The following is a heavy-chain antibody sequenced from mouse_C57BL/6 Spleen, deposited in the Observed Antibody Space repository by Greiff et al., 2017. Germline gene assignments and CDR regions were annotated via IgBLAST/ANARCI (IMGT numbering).Heavy chain of an antibody. CDR1: GYTFTSYW. V-gene: IGHV1-52*01. J-gene: IGHJ2*01. D-gene: IGHD2-4*01. CDR2: IDPSDSET. CDR3: AREGDYDEGYYFDY. Sequence: QVQLQQPGAELVRPGSSVKLSCKASGYTFTSYWMHWVKQRPIQGLEWIGNIDPSDSETHYNQKFKDKATLTVDKSSSTAYMQLSSLTSEDSAVYYCAREGDYDEGYYFDYWGQGTTRTVSS.